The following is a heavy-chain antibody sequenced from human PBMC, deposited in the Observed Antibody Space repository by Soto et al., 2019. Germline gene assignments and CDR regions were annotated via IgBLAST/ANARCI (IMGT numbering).Heavy chain of an antibody. V-gene: IGHV4-39*01. Sequence: SSETLSLTCTVSGASISSSGNYWGWIRQPPGKGLEWIGSIYYSGSTYYNPSLKSRVTISVDTSKNQFSLKLSSVTAADTAVYYCARQYCTSTSCWYYFDYWGQGTLVTVSS. CDR1: GASISSSGNY. CDR3: ARQYCTSTSCWYYFDY. CDR2: IYYSGST. J-gene: IGHJ4*02. D-gene: IGHD2-2*01.